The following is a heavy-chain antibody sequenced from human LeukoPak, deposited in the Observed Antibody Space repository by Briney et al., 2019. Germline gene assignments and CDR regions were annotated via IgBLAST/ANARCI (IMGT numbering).Heavy chain of an antibody. CDR1: GGSISSGSYY. CDR3: ARVGSLVTVTTGLFYYYYYMDV. CDR2: IYTSGST. J-gene: IGHJ6*03. Sequence: PSHTLSLTCTVSGGSISSGSYYWSWIRQPAGKGLEWIGRIYTSGSTNYNPSLKSRVTISVDTSKNQFSLKLSSVTAADTAVYYCARVGSLVTVTTGLFYYYYYMDVWGKGTTVTVS. D-gene: IGHD4-11*01. V-gene: IGHV4-61*02.